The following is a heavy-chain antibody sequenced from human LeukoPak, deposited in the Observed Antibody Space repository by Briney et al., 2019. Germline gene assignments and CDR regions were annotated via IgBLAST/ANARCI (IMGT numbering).Heavy chain of an antibody. CDR1: GGSFSGHY. J-gene: IGHJ4*02. Sequence: SETLSLTCAVYGGSFSGHYWTWIRQPPGKGLEWIGEINHSGSTNYNPSLKSRVTISVDTSKNQFSLKLSSVTAADTAVYYCAREVEGADDYWGQGTLVTVSS. CDR2: INHSGST. V-gene: IGHV4-34*01. D-gene: IGHD1-26*01. CDR3: AREVEGADDY.